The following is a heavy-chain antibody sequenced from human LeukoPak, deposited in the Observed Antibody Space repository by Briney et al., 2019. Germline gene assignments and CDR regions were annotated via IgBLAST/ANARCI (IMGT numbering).Heavy chain of an antibody. V-gene: IGHV3-30-3*01. CDR2: ISYDGSNK. CDR3: ARDSIVGAT. D-gene: IGHD1-26*01. CDR1: GFTFRSYA. Sequence: GRSLRLSCAASGFTFRSYAMHWVRQAPGKGLEWVAVISYDGSNKYYEDSVKGRFTISRDNSKNTLYLQMNSLRAEDTAVYYCARDSIVGATWGQGTLVTVSS. J-gene: IGHJ4*02.